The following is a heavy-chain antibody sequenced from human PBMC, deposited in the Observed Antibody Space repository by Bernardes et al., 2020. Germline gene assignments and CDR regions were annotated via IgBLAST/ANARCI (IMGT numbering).Heavy chain of an antibody. CDR2: IWYDGSNK. CDR1: GFTFSSYG. V-gene: IGHV3-33*01. D-gene: IGHD3-3*01. CDR3: ARGKYDFWSGYPAPFDY. Sequence: GSLRRSCAASGFTFSSYGMHWVRQAPGKGLEWVAVIWYDGSNKYYADSVKGRFTISRDNSKNTLYLQMNSLRAEDTAVYYCARGKYDFWSGYPAPFDYWGQGTLVTVSS. J-gene: IGHJ4*02.